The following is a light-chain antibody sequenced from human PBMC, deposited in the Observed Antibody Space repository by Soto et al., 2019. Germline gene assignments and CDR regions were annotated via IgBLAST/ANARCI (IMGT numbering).Light chain of an antibody. CDR3: QQYESTPPT. Sequence: DIVMTQSPDSLAVSLGERATINCKSSQSVLYSSNNKNYLAWYQQRPGQPPKLLIYWASTRESGVPDRFSGSGYGTDFTLTITSLQAEDVSVYYCQQYESTPPTFGQWTKLEIK. J-gene: IGKJ2*01. CDR1: QSVLYSSNNKNY. V-gene: IGKV4-1*01. CDR2: WAS.